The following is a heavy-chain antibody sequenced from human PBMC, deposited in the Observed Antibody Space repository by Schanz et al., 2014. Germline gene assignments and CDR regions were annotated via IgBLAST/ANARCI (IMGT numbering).Heavy chain of an antibody. CDR3: ARDTSYGMDV. CDR1: GFTISSYA. CDR2: ISGSGGST. Sequence: EVHLVESGGGLVKRGGSLRLSCAASGFTISSYAMSWVRQAPGKGLEWVSAISGSGGSTYYADSVKGRFSISRDNAKNSLFLQMNSLRAGDTAVYYCARDTSYGMDVWGQGTTVTVSS. J-gene: IGHJ6*02. V-gene: IGHV3-21*01.